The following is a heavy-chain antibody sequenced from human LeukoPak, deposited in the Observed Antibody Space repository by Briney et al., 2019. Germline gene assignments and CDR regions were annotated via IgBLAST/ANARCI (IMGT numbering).Heavy chain of an antibody. CDR2: ISSSSSYI. D-gene: IGHD3-9*01. CDR3: ARGNYDILTGSDYYYYYYMDV. CDR1: GFTCSSYS. V-gene: IGHV3-21*01. J-gene: IGHJ6*03. Sequence: GGSLRLXCAASGFTCSSYSMNWVRQAPGKGLEWVSSISSSSSYIYYADSVKGRFTISRDNAKNSLYLQMNSLRAEDTAVYYCARGNYDILTGSDYYYYYYMDVWGKGTTVTVSS.